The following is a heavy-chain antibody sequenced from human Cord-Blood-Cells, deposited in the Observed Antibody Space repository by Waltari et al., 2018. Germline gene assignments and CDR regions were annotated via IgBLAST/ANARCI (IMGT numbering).Heavy chain of an antibody. D-gene: IGHD6-19*01. Sequence: VTLVESGGCLIQLGGSLGHSCASSVSSVSRNYSSWVRQSPGKGLEWVSVIYSGGSTYYADSVKGRFTISRDNSKNTLYLQMNSLRAEDTALYYCARGRYSSGFDYWGQGTLVTVSS. CDR3: ARGRYSSGFDY. V-gene: IGHV3-53*01. CDR2: IYSGGST. CDR1: VSSVSRNY. J-gene: IGHJ4*02.